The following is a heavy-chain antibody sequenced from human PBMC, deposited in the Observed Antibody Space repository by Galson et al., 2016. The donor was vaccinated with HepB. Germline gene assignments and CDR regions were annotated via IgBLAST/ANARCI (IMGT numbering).Heavy chain of an antibody. D-gene: IGHD3-10*01. J-gene: IGHJ4*02. V-gene: IGHV3-7*03. CDR1: GFTFSNYW. CDR2: IKQDGNEK. Sequence: SLRLSCAASGFTFSNYWMSWVRQAPGKGLEWVANIKQDGNEKYYVDSVKGRFTISRDNAKNSMYLQMNSLRAEDTAVYYCARKGGIYSPRGYWGQGTLVTVSS. CDR3: ARKGGIYSPRGY.